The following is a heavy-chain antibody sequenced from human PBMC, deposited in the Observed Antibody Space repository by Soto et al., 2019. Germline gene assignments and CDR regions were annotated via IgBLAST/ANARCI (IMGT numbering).Heavy chain of an antibody. V-gene: IGHV4-59*01. CDR2: ISYSGNT. D-gene: IGHD2-8*01. CDR3: ARAPMVLSRYYFDS. CDR1: GGSISNFY. Sequence: SETLSLTCTVSGGSISNFYWSWIRQPPGKGLEWIGYISYSGNTNYNPSLKSRVSISVDTSNNQLSLNLTSVTAADTAVYYCARAPMVLSRYYFDSWGQGTPVTVSS. J-gene: IGHJ4*02.